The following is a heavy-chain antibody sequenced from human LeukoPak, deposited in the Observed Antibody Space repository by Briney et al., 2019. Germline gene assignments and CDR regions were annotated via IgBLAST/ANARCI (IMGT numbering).Heavy chain of an antibody. J-gene: IGHJ4*02. D-gene: IGHD4-11*01. CDR1: GYTFTSYY. CDR2: INPIGGTT. CDR3: ARQQGLQNLNFDY. V-gene: IGHV1-46*01. Sequence: ASVKVSCEASGYTFTSYYIHWVRQAPGQGLEWMEIINPIGGTTHYAQKFQGRVTMTRDTSTTTVYMELSSLGSEDTAVYYCARQQGLQNLNFDYWGQGALVTVSS.